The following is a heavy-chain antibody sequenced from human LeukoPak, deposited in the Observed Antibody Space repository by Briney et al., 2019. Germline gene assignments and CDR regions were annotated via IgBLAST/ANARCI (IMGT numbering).Heavy chain of an antibody. CDR1: GFTFSSYG. CDR3: ARDQGRDSSGWYVY. D-gene: IGHD6-19*01. V-gene: IGHV3-33*01. Sequence: GRFLRLSCAASGFTFSSYGMHWVRQAPGKGLEWVAVIWYDGSNKYYADSVKGRFTISRDNSKNTLYLQMNSLRAEDTAVYYCARDQGRDSSGWYVYWGQGTLVTVSS. J-gene: IGHJ4*02. CDR2: IWYDGSNK.